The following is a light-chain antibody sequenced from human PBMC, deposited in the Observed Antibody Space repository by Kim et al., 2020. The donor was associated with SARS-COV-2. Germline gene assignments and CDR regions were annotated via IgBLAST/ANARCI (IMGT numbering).Light chain of an antibody. J-gene: IGKJ1*01. V-gene: IGKV3-15*01. Sequence: APAERATLSCRASQTINNKLVWDQQKPGQAPRLLIYDATTRATGVPARFIGSGSETDFTLTISSLQSEDFAVYYCQQSNDWPPLTFGQGTKVDIK. CDR3: QQSNDWPPLT. CDR1: QTINNK. CDR2: DAT.